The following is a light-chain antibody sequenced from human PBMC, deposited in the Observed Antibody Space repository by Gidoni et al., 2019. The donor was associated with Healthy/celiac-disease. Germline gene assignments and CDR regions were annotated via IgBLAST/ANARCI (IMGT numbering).Light chain of an antibody. CDR2: DAS. J-gene: IGKJ3*01. CDR3: QLGGA. Sequence: EIVLTQSPATLSLSPGERATLSCRASQSVSSYLAWYQQKPGQAPRLLIYDASNRATGIPARFSGSGSGTDFTLTSSSLEPEDFAVYYCQLGGAFGPGTKVDIK. CDR1: QSVSSY. V-gene: IGKV3-11*01.